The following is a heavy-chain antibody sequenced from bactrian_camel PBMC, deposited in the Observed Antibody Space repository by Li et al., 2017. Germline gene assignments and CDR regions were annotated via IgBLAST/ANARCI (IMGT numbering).Heavy chain of an antibody. CDR2: VDGEGTL. CDR1: GYTVSRYC. D-gene: IGHD7*01. Sequence: HVQLVESGGGSVQAGGSLRLSCAVSGYTVSRYCMGWFRQVPGKEREGVGAVDGEGTLRYADSVEGRFTISRDNAKNTLYLHLNSLKTEDTAMYYCTKDSTDGGWASTYWGQGTQVTVS. J-gene: IGHJ4*01. CDR3: TKDSTDGGWASTY. V-gene: IGHV3S1*01.